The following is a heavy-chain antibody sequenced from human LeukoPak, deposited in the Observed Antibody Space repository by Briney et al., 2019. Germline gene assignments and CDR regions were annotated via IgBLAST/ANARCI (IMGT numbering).Heavy chain of an antibody. D-gene: IGHD1-26*01. CDR1: GGSISSYY. J-gene: IGHJ4*02. CDR2: IYYSGST. V-gene: IGHV4-59*08. Sequence: SETPSLTCTVSGGSISSYYWSWIRQPPGKGLEWIGYIYYSGSTNYNPSLKTRVTMLLDTSKNQVSLNLNSVTAADTAVYYCARHISSGGTYAHFDYWGQGTLVTVSS. CDR3: ARHISSGGTYAHFDY.